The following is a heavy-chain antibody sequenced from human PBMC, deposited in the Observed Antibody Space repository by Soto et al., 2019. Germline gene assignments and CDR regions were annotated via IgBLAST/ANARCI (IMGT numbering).Heavy chain of an antibody. CDR1: GFTFSSYS. CDR2: ISSSSSTI. CDR3: ASGGVIPYYYYGMDV. Sequence: PGGSLRLSCAASGFTFSSYSMNWVRQAPGKGLEWVSYISSSSSTIYYADSVKGRFTIPRDNAKNSLYLQMNSLRDEDTAVYYCASGGVIPYYYYGMDVWGQGTTVTVSS. V-gene: IGHV3-48*02. J-gene: IGHJ6*02. D-gene: IGHD2-15*01.